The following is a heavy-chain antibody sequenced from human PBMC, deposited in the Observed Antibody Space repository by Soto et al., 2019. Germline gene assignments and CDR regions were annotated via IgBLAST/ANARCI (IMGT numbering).Heavy chain of an antibody. J-gene: IGHJ5*02. CDR1: GITYTTYA. CDR3: ARAISGSVT. V-gene: IGHV1-3*04. CDR2: INTGNGNT. Sequence: HVQLVQSGAEVKKPGASVKVSCKASGITYTTYAIHWVRQAPGQGLEWMGWINTGNGNTRYSQSFQGRVSLTTDTSAIRSYIVLNCLAYEDTPVYYCARAISGSVTWGQGTLITVSS. D-gene: IGHD5-12*01.